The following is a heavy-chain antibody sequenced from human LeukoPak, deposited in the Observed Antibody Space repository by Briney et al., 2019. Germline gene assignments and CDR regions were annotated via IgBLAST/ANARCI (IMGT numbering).Heavy chain of an antibody. D-gene: IGHD1-26*01. CDR2: ISWNSGSI. V-gene: IGHV3-9*01. CDR1: GFTFDDYA. J-gene: IGHJ4*02. CDR3: AKDQNSGSYQYVDY. Sequence: SGGSLRLSCAASGFTFDDYAMHWVRQAPGKGLEWVSGISWNSGSIGYADSVKGRFTISRDNAKNSLYLQMNSLRAEDTALYYCAKDQNSGSYQYVDYWGQGTLVTVSS.